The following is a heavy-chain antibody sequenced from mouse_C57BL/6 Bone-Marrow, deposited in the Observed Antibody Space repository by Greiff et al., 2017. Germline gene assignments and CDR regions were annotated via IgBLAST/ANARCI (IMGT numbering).Heavy chain of an antibody. CDR1: GFTFSSYG. J-gene: IGHJ2*01. V-gene: IGHV5-6*01. Sequence: VHLVESGGDLVKPGGSLKLSCAASGFTFSSYGMSWVRQTPDKRLEWVATISSGGSYTYYPDSVKGRFTISRDNAKNTLYLQMSSLKSEDTAMYYCAVSPYYFDYWGQGTTLTVSS. CDR2: ISSGGSYT. CDR3: AVSPYYFDY.